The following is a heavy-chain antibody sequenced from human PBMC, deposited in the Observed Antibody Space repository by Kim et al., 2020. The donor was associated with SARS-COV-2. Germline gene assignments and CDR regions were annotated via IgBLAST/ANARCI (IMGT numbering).Heavy chain of an antibody. CDR3: ARDRITGTIVSYYGMDV. J-gene: IGHJ6*02. CDR1: GYTFTGYY. Sequence: ASVKVSCKASGYTFTGYYMHWVRQAPGQGLEWMGRINPNSGGTNYAQKFQGRVTMTRDTSISTAYMELSRLRSDDTAVYYCARDRITGTIVSYYGMDVWGQGTTVTVSS. V-gene: IGHV1-2*06. CDR2: INPNSGGT. D-gene: IGHD1-20*01.